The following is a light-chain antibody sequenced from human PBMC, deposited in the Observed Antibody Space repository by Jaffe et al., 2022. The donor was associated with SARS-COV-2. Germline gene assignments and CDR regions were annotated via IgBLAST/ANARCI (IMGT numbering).Light chain of an antibody. V-gene: IGKV1-39*01. CDR1: QSISTY. J-gene: IGKJ4*01. CDR2: AAS. Sequence: DIQMTQSPSSLSASVGDRVTITCRASQSISTYLNWYQQKPGKAPKLLIYAASTLQSGVPFGFSGSGSGTDFTLTISSLQPEDFATYYCQQSYIMPITFGGGTKVEIK. CDR3: QQSYIMPIT.